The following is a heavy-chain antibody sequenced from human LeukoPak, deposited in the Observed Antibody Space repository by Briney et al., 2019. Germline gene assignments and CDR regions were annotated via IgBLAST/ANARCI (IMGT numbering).Heavy chain of an antibody. CDR2: IIPIFGTA. CDR3: ARDIYYYDSSGYSNFDY. J-gene: IGHJ4*02. D-gene: IGHD3-22*01. CDR1: GGTFSSYA. V-gene: IGHV1-69*13. Sequence: GASVKVSCKASGGTFSSYAISWVRQAPGQGLEWMGGIIPIFGTANYAQKFQGRVTITADESTSTAYMELSSLRSEDTAVYYCARDIYYYDSSGYSNFDYWGQGTLVTVSS.